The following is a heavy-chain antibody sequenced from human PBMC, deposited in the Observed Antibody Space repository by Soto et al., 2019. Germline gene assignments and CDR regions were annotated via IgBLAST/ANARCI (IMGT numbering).Heavy chain of an antibody. V-gene: IGHV1-69*11. Sequence: QVQLVQSGAEVKKPGSSVKVSCKASGNTLSSYAFTWLRQAPGKGFELMGTIIPILRTTEYEQKFQGRVTITADESTTTVYMELSGLTSGDMGIYFCAIGYQPILPFDFWGQGTLVTVSS. J-gene: IGHJ4*02. CDR3: AIGYQPILPFDF. D-gene: IGHD2-15*01. CDR1: GNTLSSYA. CDR2: IIPILRTT.